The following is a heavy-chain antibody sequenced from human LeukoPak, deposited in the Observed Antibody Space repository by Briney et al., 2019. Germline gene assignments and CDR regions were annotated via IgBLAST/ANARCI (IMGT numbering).Heavy chain of an antibody. CDR3: PKDRGYSYGLFDY. V-gene: IGHV3-23*01. J-gene: IGHJ4*02. CDR1: GFTFSSYA. D-gene: IGHD5-18*01. CDR2: ISGSGSGT. Sequence: GGSLRLSCAASGFTFSSYAMTWVRQAPGKGLEWVSAISGSGSGTYYADSVKGRFTISRDNSKNTLYLQMNTLRAEDTAVYYCPKDRGYSYGLFDYWGRGTLVTVSS.